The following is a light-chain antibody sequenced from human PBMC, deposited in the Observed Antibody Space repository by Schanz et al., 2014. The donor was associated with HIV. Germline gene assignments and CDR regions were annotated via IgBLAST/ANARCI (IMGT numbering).Light chain of an antibody. CDR2: DVT. Sequence: QSALTQPASVSGAPGQSITLSCTGTSSDIGGYNVVSWYQQHPDKAPKLIIYDVTTRPSGISYRFSGSKSGNTASLTISGLQAEDEADYYCSSYTTTSTYVFGAGTKLTVL. V-gene: IGLV2-14*03. CDR3: SSYTTTSTYV. CDR1: SSDIGGYNV. J-gene: IGLJ1*01.